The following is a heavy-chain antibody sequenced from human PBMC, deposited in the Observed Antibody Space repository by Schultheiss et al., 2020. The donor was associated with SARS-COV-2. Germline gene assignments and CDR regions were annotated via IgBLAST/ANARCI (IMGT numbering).Heavy chain of an antibody. D-gene: IGHD6-6*01. CDR2: ISYDGSNK. J-gene: IGHJ4*02. CDR1: GFTFSSYA. Sequence: GGSLRLSCAASGFTFSSYAMHWVRQAPGKGLEWVAVISYDGSNKYYADSVKGRFTISRDNSKNTLYLQMNSLRAEDTAVYYCARWGYFSSSPFDYWGQGTLVTVSS. V-gene: IGHV3-30*07. CDR3: ARWGYFSSSPFDY.